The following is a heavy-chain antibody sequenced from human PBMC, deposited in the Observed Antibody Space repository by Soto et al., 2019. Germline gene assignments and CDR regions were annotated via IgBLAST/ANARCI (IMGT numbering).Heavy chain of an antibody. V-gene: IGHV3-11*01. CDR2: ISSSGSTI. Sequence: GGTLRLSCAAYGLTLNDYYMSWIRQAPRKGLEWVSYISSSGSTIYYADSVKGRFTISRDNAKNSLYLQMNSLRAEDTAVYYCARAGGVGATESWFDPCGQGTLGTVSS. D-gene: IGHD1-26*01. CDR3: ARAGGVGATESWFDP. CDR1: GLTLNDYY. J-gene: IGHJ5*02.